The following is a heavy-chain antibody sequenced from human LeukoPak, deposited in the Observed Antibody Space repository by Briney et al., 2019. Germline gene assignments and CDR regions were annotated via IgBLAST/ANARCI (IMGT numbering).Heavy chain of an antibody. Sequence: GGSLRLSCAASGFTFSSYDIHWVRQATGKGLEWVSGIGTAGDTYYPGSVKGRFTISRENAKNSVYLQMNSLRAGDTAVYYCARWNAVTTSIDYWGQGILVAVSS. D-gene: IGHD4-17*01. CDR3: ARWNAVTTSIDY. J-gene: IGHJ4*02. V-gene: IGHV3-13*01. CDR1: GFTFSSYD. CDR2: IGTAGDT.